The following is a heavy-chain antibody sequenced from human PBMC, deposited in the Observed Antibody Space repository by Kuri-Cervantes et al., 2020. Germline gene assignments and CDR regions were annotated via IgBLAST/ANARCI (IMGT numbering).Heavy chain of an antibody. Sequence: GESLKISCAASGFTFSDYGMHWVRQAPGKGLEWVSSISSSSSYIYYADSVKGRFTISRDNAKNSLYLQMNSLRAEDTAVYYCARDANVYYYYGMDVWGQGTTVTVSS. CDR1: GFTFSDYG. CDR3: ARDANVYYYYGMDV. J-gene: IGHJ6*02. V-gene: IGHV3-21*01. CDR2: ISSSSSYI.